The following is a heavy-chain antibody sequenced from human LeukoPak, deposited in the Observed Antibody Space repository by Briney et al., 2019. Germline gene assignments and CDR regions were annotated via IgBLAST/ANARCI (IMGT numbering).Heavy chain of an antibody. CDR2: IYTSGST. Sequence: RPSETLSLTCTVSGGSIGSYYWSWIRLPAGKGLEWIGRIYTSGSTNYNPSLKSRVTMSVDTSKNQFSLKLSSVTAADTAVYYCAGGADITIFGVVIPPFDYWGQGTLVTVSS. D-gene: IGHD3-3*01. CDR1: GGSIGSYY. V-gene: IGHV4-4*07. J-gene: IGHJ4*02. CDR3: AGGADITIFGVVIPPFDY.